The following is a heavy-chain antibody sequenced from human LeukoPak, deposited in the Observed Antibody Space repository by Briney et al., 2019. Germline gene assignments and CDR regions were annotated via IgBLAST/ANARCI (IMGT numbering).Heavy chain of an antibody. J-gene: IGHJ4*02. CDR1: GFTFSSYG. V-gene: IGHV3-30*18. CDR3: AKGSSGDY. Sequence: GGSLRLSCTATGFTFSSYGMHWVRQAPGKGLEWVAVISYDGSNKYYADSVKGRFTLSIDNSKNTLYLQMNSLRAEDTAVYYCAKGSSGDYWGQGTLVTVSS. CDR2: ISYDGSNK. D-gene: IGHD6-6*01.